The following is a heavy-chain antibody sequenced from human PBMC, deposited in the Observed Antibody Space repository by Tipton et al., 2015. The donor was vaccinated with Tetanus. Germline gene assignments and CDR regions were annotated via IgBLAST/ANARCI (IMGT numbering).Heavy chain of an antibody. V-gene: IGHV3-23*01. Sequence: SLRLSCAGSGFTFSNYGMSWVRQAPGKGLEWVSDVDYSGASTFYADSVKGRFIISRDNSKNTLYLQMNSLRPEDTAVYYCAKEFQRARIRFFDSWGQGTQVTASS. CDR2: VDYSGAST. D-gene: IGHD2-15*01. J-gene: IGHJ4*02. CDR3: AKEFQRARIRFFDS. CDR1: GFTFSNYG.